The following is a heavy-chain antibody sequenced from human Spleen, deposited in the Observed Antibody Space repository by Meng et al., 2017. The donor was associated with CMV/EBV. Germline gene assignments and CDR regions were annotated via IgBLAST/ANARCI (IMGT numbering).Heavy chain of an antibody. D-gene: IGHD6-6*01. V-gene: IGHV3-48*04. CDR3: ARHVGQASSSWHMRYLDY. J-gene: IGHJ4*02. CDR2: ISSSGSTI. CDR1: GFTFSRYS. Sequence: GGSLRLSCAASGFTFSRYSMNWVRQAPGKGLEWVSYISSSGSTIYYADSVKGRFTISRDNAKNSLYLQMNSLRAEDTAMYYCARHVGQASSSWHMRYLDYWGQGTQVTVSS.